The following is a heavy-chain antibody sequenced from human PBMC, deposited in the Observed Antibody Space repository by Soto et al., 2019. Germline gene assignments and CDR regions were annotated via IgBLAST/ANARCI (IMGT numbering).Heavy chain of an antibody. CDR3: ARDDVSSLGSGSPLGY. CDR1: GYTFTSYY. J-gene: IGHJ4*02. D-gene: IGHD3-10*01. Sequence: ASVKVSCKASGYTFTSYYMHWVRQAPGQGLEWMRWISAYNDNTNYAQKLQGRVTMTTDTSTSTAYMELRSLRSDDTAVYYCARDDVSSLGSGSPLGYWGQGTLVTVSS. V-gene: IGHV1-18*04. CDR2: ISAYNDNT.